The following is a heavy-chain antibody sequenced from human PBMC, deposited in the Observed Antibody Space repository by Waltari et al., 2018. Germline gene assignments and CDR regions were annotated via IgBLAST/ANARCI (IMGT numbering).Heavy chain of an antibody. J-gene: IGHJ4*02. CDR1: VGTFSSFA. CDR3: VRGQSYYFDRTGFHGLFND. CDR2: ISPVFGTT. Sequence: QVQLVQSGAAVKKPGSSVMVSCRTSVGTFSSFASIWVRTAPGQGLEWMGGISPVFGTTNYTQRFQGRLTINADGSTNTAYMELNSLTSEDTAVYYCVRGQSYYFDRTGFHGLFNDWGQETLVTVSS. V-gene: IGHV1-69*01. D-gene: IGHD3-22*01.